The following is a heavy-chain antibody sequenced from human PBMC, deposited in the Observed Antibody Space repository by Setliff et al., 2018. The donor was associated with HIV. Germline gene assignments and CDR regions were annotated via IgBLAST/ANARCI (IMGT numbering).Heavy chain of an antibody. V-gene: IGHV3-7*03. CDR3: VRPVREPVD. CDR2: IRDDGSET. Sequence: GESLKISCAASGFTFSSFWMSWVRQAPGKGLEWVANIRDDGSETYYAPSMKGRFTISRDNAKNSVYLQMNSLRAEDTAMYYCVRPVREPVDWGRGTLVTVSS. CDR1: GFTFSSFW. J-gene: IGHJ4*02. D-gene: IGHD6-19*01.